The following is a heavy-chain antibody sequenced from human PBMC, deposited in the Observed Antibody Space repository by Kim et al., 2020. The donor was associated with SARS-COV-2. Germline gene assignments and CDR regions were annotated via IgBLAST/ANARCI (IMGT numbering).Heavy chain of an antibody. CDR1: GYRFTDYY. CDR3: ARRDNSGEKPLHLYGMDI. D-gene: IGHD6-19*01. CDR2: INPNSGGT. J-gene: IGHJ6*02. Sequence: ASVKVSCKASGYRFTDYYIHWVRQAPGQGLEWMGWINPNSGGTNSAQKFQGRVTLTRDTSMNTAYMEMTGLKSDDTALYYCARRDNSGEKPLHLYGMDIWGQGTTVSVSS. V-gene: IGHV1-2*02.